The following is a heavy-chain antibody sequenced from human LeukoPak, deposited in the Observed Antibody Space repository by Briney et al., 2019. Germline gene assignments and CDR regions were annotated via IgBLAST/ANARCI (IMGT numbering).Heavy chain of an antibody. CDR1: GFNFSTYG. V-gene: IGHV3-30*18. CDR3: AKDHVTSSSWFPDY. Sequence: PGGSLRLSSAASGFNFSTYGRHWVRQAPGKGQKWVAVISYDGINKYYADSVKGRFTISRDNSKNMLYLQMSSLRAEDTAVYYCAKDHVTSSSWFPDYWGQGTLVTVSS. CDR2: ISYDGINK. J-gene: IGHJ4*02. D-gene: IGHD6-13*01.